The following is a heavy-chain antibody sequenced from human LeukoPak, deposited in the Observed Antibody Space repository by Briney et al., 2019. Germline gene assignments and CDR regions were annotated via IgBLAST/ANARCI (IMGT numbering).Heavy chain of an antibody. J-gene: IGHJ5*02. V-gene: IGHV1-69*06. Sequence: SVKVSCKASGGTFSSYAISWVRQAPGQGLEWMGGIIPIFGTANYAQKFQGRVTITADKSTSTAYMELSSLRSEDTAVYYCARVARLLWFGELLRGNWFDPWGQGILVTVSS. D-gene: IGHD3-10*01. CDR1: GGTFSSYA. CDR3: ARVARLLWFGELLRGNWFDP. CDR2: IIPIFGTA.